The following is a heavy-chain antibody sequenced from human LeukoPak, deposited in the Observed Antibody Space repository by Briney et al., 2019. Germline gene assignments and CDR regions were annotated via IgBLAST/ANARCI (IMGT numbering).Heavy chain of an antibody. Sequence: GGSLRLSCAASGFTVSSNYMSWVRQAPGKGLEWVSAISGSGGSTYYADSVKGRFTISRDNSKNTLYLQMNSLRAEDTAVYYCAKDRGDYSNYRPYYFDYWGQGTLVTVSS. J-gene: IGHJ4*02. CDR1: GFTVSSNY. CDR3: AKDRGDYSNYRPYYFDY. V-gene: IGHV3-23*01. CDR2: ISGSGGST. D-gene: IGHD4-11*01.